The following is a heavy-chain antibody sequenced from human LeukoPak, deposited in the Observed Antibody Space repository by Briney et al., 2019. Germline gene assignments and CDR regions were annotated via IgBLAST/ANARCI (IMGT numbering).Heavy chain of an antibody. CDR3: ARFVVVRGSMEYYYYYMDV. J-gene: IGHJ6*03. D-gene: IGHD2-2*01. V-gene: IGHV4-59*11. Sequence: PSETLSLTCNVSGESISSHYWSWTRQSPGKGLEWIGYVTNSGTTKFNPSLKSRVTISRDTSKNQISLRLSSVTAADTAVFFCARFVVVRGSMEYYYYYMDVWGRGTTVIVSS. CDR1: GESISSHY. CDR2: VTNSGTT.